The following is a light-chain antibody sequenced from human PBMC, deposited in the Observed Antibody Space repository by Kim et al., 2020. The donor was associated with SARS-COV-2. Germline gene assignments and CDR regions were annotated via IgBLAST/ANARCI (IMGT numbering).Light chain of an antibody. CDR3: QQYNDWPPLT. J-gene: IGKJ4*01. CDR2: GAS. Sequence: SPGERVTGYCTASQTVGGNLAWYQQKPGQAPRLIIYGASTRATGIPARFSGSGSGTEFTLTISPLESEDFAVYYCQQYNDWPPLTFGGGTKVDIK. CDR1: QTVGGN. V-gene: IGKV3-15*01.